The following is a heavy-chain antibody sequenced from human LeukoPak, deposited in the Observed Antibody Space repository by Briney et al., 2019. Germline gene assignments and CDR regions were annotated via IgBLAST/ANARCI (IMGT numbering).Heavy chain of an antibody. CDR3: ARAYKAAAGTGYYYYYMDV. J-gene: IGHJ6*03. CDR2: MNPNSGNT. V-gene: IGHV1-8*02. Sequence: ASVKVSCKASGYTFGSDDINWVRQATGQGLEWMGWMNPNSGNTGYAQKFQGRVTMTRNTSISTAYMELSRLRSDDTAVYYCARAYKAAAGTGYYYYYMDVWGKGTTVTVSS. CDR1: GYTFGSDD. D-gene: IGHD6-13*01.